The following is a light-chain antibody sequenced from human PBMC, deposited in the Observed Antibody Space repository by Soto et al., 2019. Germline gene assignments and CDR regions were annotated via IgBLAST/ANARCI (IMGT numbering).Light chain of an antibody. J-gene: IGKJ1*01. V-gene: IGKV3-15*01. CDR2: GAS. Sequence: EIVMTQSPATLSVSPGERATLSCRASQSVSNNLAWYQKKPGQAPRLLIYGASTRATGIPARFSGGGSGTEFTLPISSLQSEDFAVYYCQQYNNWWTFGQGTRVAIK. CDR1: QSVSNN. CDR3: QQYNNWWT.